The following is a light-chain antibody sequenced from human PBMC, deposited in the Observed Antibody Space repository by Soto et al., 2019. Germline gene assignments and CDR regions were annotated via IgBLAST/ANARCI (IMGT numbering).Light chain of an antibody. CDR2: DVS. J-gene: IGKJ4*01. CDR1: QSICSL. V-gene: IGKV3-11*01. Sequence: EIVLTQSAGTLCLSPGGKATLSCRPSQSICSLLGWYQQNPGRAPRFLISDVSNRATGMPARFSGSGSGTDFTLTISSLESEDFAVYYCHQRRQWPLTFGGGTKVDTK. CDR3: HQRRQWPLT.